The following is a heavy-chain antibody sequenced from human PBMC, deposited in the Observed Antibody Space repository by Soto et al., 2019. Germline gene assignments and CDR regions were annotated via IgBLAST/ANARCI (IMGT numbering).Heavy chain of an antibody. CDR2: IFYSGST. CDR1: GGSISSYY. Sequence: QVQLQESGPGLVKPSETLSLTCTVSGGSISSYYWSWIRQPPGKGLEWIGFIFYSGSTSYNPSLTSSVTISIDTSEYQFSLKMNSVNAADTAVYYCASMIGDPVLSFDSWGQGTLVVVSS. V-gene: IGHV4-59*01. CDR3: ASMIGDPVLSFDS. J-gene: IGHJ5*01. D-gene: IGHD3-10*02.